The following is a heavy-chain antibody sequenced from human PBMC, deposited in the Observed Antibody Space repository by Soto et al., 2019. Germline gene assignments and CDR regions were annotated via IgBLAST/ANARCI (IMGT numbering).Heavy chain of an antibody. D-gene: IGHD3-10*01. J-gene: IGHJ4*02. V-gene: IGHV3-21*01. CDR3: ARGGREITRHLDY. CDR2: ISSSSAYI. CDR1: GFTFSSYS. Sequence: EVQLVESGGDLVKPGGSLRLSCAVSGFTFSSYSMNWVRQAPGKGLEWVSAISSSSAYIFYADSVKGRFTVSRDNAKNSLYLQMNSLSADDTAVYYCARGGREITRHLDYWGQGTLVTVSS.